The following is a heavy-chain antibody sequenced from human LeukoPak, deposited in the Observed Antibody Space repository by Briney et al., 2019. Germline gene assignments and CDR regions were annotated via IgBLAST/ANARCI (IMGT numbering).Heavy chain of an antibody. D-gene: IGHD2-2*01. V-gene: IGHV3-21*01. CDR2: ISSSSSYI. J-gene: IGHJ6*02. Sequence: TGGSLRPSCAASGFTFSSYSMNWVRQAPGKGLEWVSSISSSSSYIYYADSVKGRFTISRDNAKNSLYLQMNSLRAEDTAVYYCARDQGVVVPAASAYYYYGMDVWGQGTTVTVSS. CDR1: GFTFSSYS. CDR3: ARDQGVVVPAASAYYYYGMDV.